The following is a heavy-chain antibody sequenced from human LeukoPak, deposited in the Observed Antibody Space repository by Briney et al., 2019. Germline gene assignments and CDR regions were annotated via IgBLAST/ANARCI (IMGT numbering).Heavy chain of an antibody. Sequence: PGRSLRLSCAASGFTFSSYAMHWVRQAPGKGLEWVAVISYDGSNKYYADSVKGRFTISRDNSKNTLYLQMNSLRAEDTAVYYCASITVTGRTFDYWGQGTLVTVSS. D-gene: IGHD4-17*01. V-gene: IGHV3-30-3*01. J-gene: IGHJ4*02. CDR2: ISYDGSNK. CDR3: ASITVTGRTFDY. CDR1: GFTFSSYA.